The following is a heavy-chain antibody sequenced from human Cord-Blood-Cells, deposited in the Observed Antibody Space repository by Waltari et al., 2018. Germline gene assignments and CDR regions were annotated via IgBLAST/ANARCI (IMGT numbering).Heavy chain of an antibody. Sequence: QVQLVQSGAEVKKPGASVKVACNASGYPFNSYDLHWVRQATGQGLEWMGWMNPNSGNTGYAQKFQGRVTITRNTSISTAYMELSSLRSEDTAVYYCARGGISSWYAFDIWGQGTMVTVSS. CDR2: MNPNSGNT. J-gene: IGHJ3*02. V-gene: IGHV1-8*03. CDR1: GYPFNSYD. D-gene: IGHD6-13*01. CDR3: ARGGISSWYAFDI.